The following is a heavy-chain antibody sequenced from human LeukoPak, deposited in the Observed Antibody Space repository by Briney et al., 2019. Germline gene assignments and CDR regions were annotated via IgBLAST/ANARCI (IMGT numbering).Heavy chain of an antibody. Sequence: GGSLRLSCAASGFTFSSYDMHWVRQAPGKGLEWVAVIWYDGSNKYYADSVKGRFTISRDNSKNTLYLQMNSLRAEDTAVYYCARGLYYYGSGSPSGYWGQGTLVTVSS. J-gene: IGHJ4*02. CDR1: GFTFSSYD. CDR2: IWYDGSNK. CDR3: ARGLYYYGSGSPSGY. D-gene: IGHD3-10*01. V-gene: IGHV3-33*01.